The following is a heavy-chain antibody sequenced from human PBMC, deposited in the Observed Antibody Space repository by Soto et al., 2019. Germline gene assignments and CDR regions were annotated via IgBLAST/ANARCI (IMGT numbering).Heavy chain of an antibody. CDR2: ISAYSGNT. CDR3: GRAATTFGVVTKINF. CDR1: GYSFTDYV. D-gene: IGHD3-3*01. Sequence: ASVKVSCKASGYSFTDYVVSWVRQAPGQGLEWMGWISAYSGNTHYAQKFQDRVTMTTDASTTTAYMELRSLTSDDTAVYYCGRAATTFGVVTKINFWGQGALVTVSS. V-gene: IGHV1-18*04. J-gene: IGHJ4*02.